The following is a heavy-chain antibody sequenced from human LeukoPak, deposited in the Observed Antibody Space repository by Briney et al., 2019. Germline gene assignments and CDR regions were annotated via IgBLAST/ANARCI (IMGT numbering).Heavy chain of an antibody. D-gene: IGHD3-22*01. J-gene: IGHJ4*02. V-gene: IGHV4-38-2*02. CDR2: VYHSGST. Sequence: SETLSLTCTVSGYSISSGYYWGWIRQSPGKGLEWIGSVYHSGSTYYNPSLKSPVTISVDTSKNQFSLELSSVTAADTAVYYCVRLGAYYYDSSGYYYNRYFDYWGQGILVTVSS. CDR3: VRLGAYYYDSSGYYYNRYFDY. CDR1: GYSISSGYY.